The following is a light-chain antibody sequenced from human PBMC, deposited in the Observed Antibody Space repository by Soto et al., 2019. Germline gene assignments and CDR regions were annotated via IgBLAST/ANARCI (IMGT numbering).Light chain of an antibody. CDR2: AAS. Sequence: DIQMTQSPSSLSASVGDRVTITCRASQSISRYLNWYQQKPGKAPKLLIYAASSSQSGVPAMFSGGGSGTDFTLTISSLQLEDSATYFCQQSYSTPRLFTFGQGTNLEI. V-gene: IGKV1-39*01. J-gene: IGKJ2*01. CDR3: QQSYSTPRLFT. CDR1: QSISRY.